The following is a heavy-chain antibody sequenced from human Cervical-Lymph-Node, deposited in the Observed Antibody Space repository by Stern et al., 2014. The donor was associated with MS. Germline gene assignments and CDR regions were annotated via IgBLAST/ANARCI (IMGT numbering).Heavy chain of an antibody. J-gene: IGHJ1*01. Sequence: VQLVESGGGVVQPGRSLRLSCAASGFTFSSYGIHWVRQAPGKGLEWVAVIWYDGSNKYYADSVKGRFTISRDNSKNTLYLQMNSLRAEDTAVYYCAREGGNTAEYFQHWGQAPWSPSPQ. V-gene: IGHV3-33*01. D-gene: IGHD4-23*01. CDR3: AREGGNTAEYFQH. CDR1: GFTFSSYG. CDR2: IWYDGSNK.